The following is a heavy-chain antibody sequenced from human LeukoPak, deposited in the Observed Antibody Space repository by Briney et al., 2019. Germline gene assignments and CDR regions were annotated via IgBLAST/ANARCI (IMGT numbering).Heavy chain of an antibody. D-gene: IGHD5-18*01. CDR2: IIPIFGTA. Sequence: SVKVSCKASGGTFSSYAISWVRQAPGQGLEWRGGIIPIFGTANYAQKFQGRVTITADKSTSTAYMELSSLRSEDTAVYYCARMPGYSYGWYFDYWGQGTLVTVSS. CDR1: GGTFSSYA. V-gene: IGHV1-69*06. CDR3: ARMPGYSYGWYFDY. J-gene: IGHJ4*02.